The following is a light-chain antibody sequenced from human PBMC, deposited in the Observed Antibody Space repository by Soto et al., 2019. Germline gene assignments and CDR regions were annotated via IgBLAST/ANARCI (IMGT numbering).Light chain of an antibody. CDR3: QQRSNWPPSIT. J-gene: IGKJ5*01. V-gene: IGKV3-11*01. Sequence: EIVLTQSPATLSLSPGERATLSCRASQSASSYLAWYQQKPGQAPRLLIYDASNRATGIPARFSGSGSGTDFTLTISSLEPEDFAVYYCQQRSNWPPSITFGQGTRLENK. CDR2: DAS. CDR1: QSASSY.